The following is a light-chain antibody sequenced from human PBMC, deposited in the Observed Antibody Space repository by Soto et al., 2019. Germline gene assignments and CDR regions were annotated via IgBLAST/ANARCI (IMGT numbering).Light chain of an antibody. J-gene: IGKJ1*01. CDR3: QQRSTRPWT. CDR1: QSVTCY. Sequence: EIVVTQAPATLSLSPGERATLSCRASQSVTCYLVWYPQKPGQSPRLLIYDASNRATGIPARFSGRGSGTDFTLTIRCLEPEDSAVYYCQQRSTRPWTFGQGNKVEIK. CDR2: DAS. V-gene: IGKV3-11*01.